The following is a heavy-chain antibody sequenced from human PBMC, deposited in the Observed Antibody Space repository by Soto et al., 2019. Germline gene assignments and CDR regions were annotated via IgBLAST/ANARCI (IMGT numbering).Heavy chain of an antibody. V-gene: IGHV5-51*01. CDR1: GYSFTSYW. J-gene: IGHJ5*02. CDR3: ARHSGLGWSGDLTWFDP. CDR2: IYPGDSDT. D-gene: IGHD3-10*01. Sequence: EVQLVQSGAEVKKPGESLKISCKGSGYSFTSYWIGWVRQMPGKGLEWMGSIYPGDSDTRYSPSFQGQVTISVDKPNSTASLQWSSVKASDTAIYYCARHSGLGWSGDLTWFDPWGQGTLVTVSS.